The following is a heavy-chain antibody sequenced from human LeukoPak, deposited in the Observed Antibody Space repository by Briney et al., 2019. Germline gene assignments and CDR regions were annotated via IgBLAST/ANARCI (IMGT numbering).Heavy chain of an antibody. CDR2: IYYSGST. CDR3: ARGWSDPGFYYMDV. D-gene: IGHD2-8*01. CDR1: GGSISSGGYY. J-gene: IGHJ6*03. Sequence: SQTLSLTCTVSGGSISSGGYYWSWIRQHPGKGLEWIGYIYYSGSTYYNPSLKSRVTISVDTSKNQFSLKLSSVTAADTAVYSCARGWSDPGFYYMDVWGKGTTVTVYS. V-gene: IGHV4-31*03.